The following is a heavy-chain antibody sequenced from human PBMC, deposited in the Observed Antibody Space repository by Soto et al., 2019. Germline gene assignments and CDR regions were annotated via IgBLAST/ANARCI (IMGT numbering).Heavy chain of an antibody. Sequence: ESLKISCKGSVYSFINYWISWVRQMPGKGLEWMGRIDPSDSYTNYSPSFQGHVSISADKSISTAYLQWSSLKASDTAMYYCARHGGYYDSSRFDYWGQGTLVTVSS. CDR1: VYSFINYW. D-gene: IGHD3-22*01. CDR2: IDPSDSYT. V-gene: IGHV5-10-1*01. CDR3: ARHGGYYDSSRFDY. J-gene: IGHJ4*02.